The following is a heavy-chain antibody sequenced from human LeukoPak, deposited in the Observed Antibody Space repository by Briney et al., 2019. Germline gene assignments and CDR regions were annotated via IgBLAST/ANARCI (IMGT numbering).Heavy chain of an antibody. CDR1: GYTFTSYG. D-gene: IGHD3-22*01. CDR2: ISAYNGNT. J-gene: IGHJ4*02. Sequence: ASVKVSCKASGYTFTSYGISWVRQAPGQGLEWMGWISAYNGNTNYAQNLQGRVTTTTDTSTSTAYMELRRLRSDGTAVYYFARDLSPVDYDSSGLIDYWGQGTLVTVPS. V-gene: IGHV1-18*01. CDR3: ARDLSPVDYDSSGLIDY.